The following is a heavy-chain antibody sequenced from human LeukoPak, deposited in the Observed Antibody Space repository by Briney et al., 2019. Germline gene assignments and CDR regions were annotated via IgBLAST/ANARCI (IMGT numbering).Heavy chain of an antibody. CDR2: IWYDGSNK. CDR3: AKDHRRDGYNFDRY. Sequence: GRSLRLSCAASGFTFSSYGMHWVRQAPGKGLEWVAVIWYDGSNKYYADSVKGRFTISRDNSKNTLYLQMNSLRAEDMAVYYCAKDHRRDGYNFDRYWGQGTLVTVSS. J-gene: IGHJ4*02. CDR1: GFTFSSYG. V-gene: IGHV3-33*06. D-gene: IGHD5-24*01.